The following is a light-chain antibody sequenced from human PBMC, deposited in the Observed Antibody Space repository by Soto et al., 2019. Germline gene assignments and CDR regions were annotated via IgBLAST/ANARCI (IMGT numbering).Light chain of an antibody. CDR1: QSVSSSY. CDR3: QPYGYSLPWT. CDR2: GTS. J-gene: IGKJ1*01. V-gene: IGKV3-20*01. Sequence: ILLTQSPGTLSLSPGERATLSCRASQSVSSSYLAWYQQKPGQAPRLLIYGTSSRATGIPDRFSGSGSGTDFPLPISRLEPEDFAVYYCQPYGYSLPWTFGQGTKVEIK.